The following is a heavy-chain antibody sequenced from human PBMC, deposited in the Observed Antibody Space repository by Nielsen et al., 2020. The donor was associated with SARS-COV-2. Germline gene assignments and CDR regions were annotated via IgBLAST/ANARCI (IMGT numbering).Heavy chain of an antibody. J-gene: IGHJ6*02. CDR1: GGTFSSYA. CDR2: INPNSGGT. CDR3: ARVVVAGYGMDV. D-gene: IGHD2-15*01. V-gene: IGHV1-2*04. Sequence: ASVKVSCKASGGTFSSYAISWVRQAPGQGLEWMGWINPNSGGTNYAQKFQGWVTMTRDTSISTAYMELSRLRSDDTAVYYCARVVVAGYGMDVWGQGTTVTVSS.